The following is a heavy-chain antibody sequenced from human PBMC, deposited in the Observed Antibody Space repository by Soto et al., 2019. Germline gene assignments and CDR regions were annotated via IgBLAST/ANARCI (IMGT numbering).Heavy chain of an antibody. CDR2: INPDNGNT. Sequence: ASVKVSCKASGYTFTRYTMNWVRQAPGQRLEWMGWINPDNGNTKSSQKFQDRVIITRDTSASTAYMDLSSLRSEDTAVYYCARGIATGQLDPWGQGXLLTVYS. J-gene: IGHJ5*02. CDR3: ARGIATGQLDP. V-gene: IGHV1-3*01. CDR1: GYTFTRYT. D-gene: IGHD2-15*01.